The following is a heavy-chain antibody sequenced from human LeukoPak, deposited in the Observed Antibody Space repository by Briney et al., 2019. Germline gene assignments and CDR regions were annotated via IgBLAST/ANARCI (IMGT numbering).Heavy chain of an antibody. J-gene: IGHJ4*02. D-gene: IGHD1-1*01. V-gene: IGHV3-23*01. Sequence: GGSLRLSCAASGFTFSSYDLSWVRQAPGKGLECVSAIRRGVGSTHYADSVEGRFTISRDNSKNTLYLQMNNLRADDTAVYYCAKKGQADDNGKPDWGQGTLVTVSS. CDR2: IRRGVGST. CDR3: AKKGQADDNGKPD. CDR1: GFTFSSYD.